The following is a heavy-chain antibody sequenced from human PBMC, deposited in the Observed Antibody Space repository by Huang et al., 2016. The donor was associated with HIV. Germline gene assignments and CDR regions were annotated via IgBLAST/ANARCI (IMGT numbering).Heavy chain of an antibody. CDR1: GYKFHIYE. Sequence: QIHLVQSGPEVKQPGASVKVSCKASGYKFHIYEITWVRQNPGQGLAWMWWISGDNVSTRVAQKFQDSLTMTTDVSTSTAYLELRSLRLDDTAVYYCARTKGEFDFWGQGALVTVSS. CDR3: ARTKGEFDF. V-gene: IGHV1-18*04. J-gene: IGHJ4*02. D-gene: IGHD3-16*01. CDR2: ISGDNVST.